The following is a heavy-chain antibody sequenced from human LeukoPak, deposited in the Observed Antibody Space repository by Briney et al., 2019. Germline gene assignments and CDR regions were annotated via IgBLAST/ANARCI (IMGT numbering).Heavy chain of an antibody. CDR2: ISSSSSYI. J-gene: IGHJ2*01. V-gene: IGHV3-21*01. Sequence: PGGSLRLSCAASGFTFSSYSMNWVRQAPGKGLEWVSSISSSSSYIYYADSVKGRFTISRDNAKNSLYLQMNSLRAEDTAVYYCARDASFSDCSSTSCYPYWYFDLWGRGTLVTVSS. CDR1: GFTFSSYS. CDR3: ARDASFSDCSSTSCYPYWYFDL. D-gene: IGHD2-2*01.